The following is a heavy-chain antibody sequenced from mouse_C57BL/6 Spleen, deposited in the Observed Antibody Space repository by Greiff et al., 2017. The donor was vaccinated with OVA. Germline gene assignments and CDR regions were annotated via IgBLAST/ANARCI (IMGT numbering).Heavy chain of an antibody. Sequence: QVQLKQPGAELVKPGASVKLSCKASGYTFTSYWMHWVKQRPGQGLEWIGMIHPNSGSTNYNEKFKSKATLTVDKSSSTDYMQLSSLTSEDSAVYDSARSGGPPDYYAMDYWGQGTSVTVSS. CDR1: GYTFTSYW. J-gene: IGHJ4*01. CDR3: ARSGGPPDYYAMDY. D-gene: IGHD3-1*01. V-gene: IGHV1-64*01. CDR2: IHPNSGST.